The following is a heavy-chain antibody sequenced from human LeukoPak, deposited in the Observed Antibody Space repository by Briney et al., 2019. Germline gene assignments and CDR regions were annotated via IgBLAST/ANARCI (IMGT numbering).Heavy chain of an antibody. Sequence: GGSLRLSCAASGFTFSSYGMRWVRQAPGKGLEWVAAIWYDGGNKYYADSVKGRFTISRDNSKNTLYLQMNSLRAEDTAVYYCARSSYSSSPGLFDYWGQGTLVTVSS. V-gene: IGHV3-33*01. D-gene: IGHD6-6*01. CDR1: GFTFSSYG. J-gene: IGHJ4*02. CDR2: IWYDGGNK. CDR3: ARSSYSSSPGLFDY.